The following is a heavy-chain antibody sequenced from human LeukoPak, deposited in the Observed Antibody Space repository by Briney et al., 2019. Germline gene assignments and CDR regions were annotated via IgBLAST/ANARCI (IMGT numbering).Heavy chain of an antibody. CDR2: INHSGST. CDR1: GGSFSGYY. V-gene: IGHV4-34*01. J-gene: IGHJ6*02. CDR3: ARGDMGLTYYYYGMDV. Sequence: PSETLSLTCAVYGGSFSGYYWSWLRQPPGKGLEWIGEINHSGSTNYNPSLKSRVTISVDTSKNQFSLKLSSVTAADTAVYYCARGDMGLTYYYYGMDVWGQGTTVTVSS. D-gene: IGHD4/OR15-4a*01.